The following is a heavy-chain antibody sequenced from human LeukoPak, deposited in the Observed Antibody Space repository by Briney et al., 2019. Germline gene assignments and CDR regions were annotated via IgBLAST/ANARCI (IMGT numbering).Heavy chain of an antibody. CDR1: GFTFSSLA. V-gene: IGHV3-23*01. J-gene: IGHJ4*02. Sequence: PGGSLRLSCAASGFTFSSLAMHWVRQAPGKGLEWVSVVSGAGSVTYYADSVKGRFTTSRDNSKNTLYLQMNNLRAEDTAVYYCAKAPDSSGLDYWGQGTLVTVSS. CDR2: VSGAGSVT. D-gene: IGHD3-22*01. CDR3: AKAPDSSGLDY.